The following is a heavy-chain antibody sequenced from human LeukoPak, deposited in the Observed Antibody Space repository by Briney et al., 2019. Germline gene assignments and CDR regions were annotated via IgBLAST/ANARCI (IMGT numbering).Heavy chain of an antibody. V-gene: IGHV3-23*01. D-gene: IGHD2-15*01. CDR2: ICGSGGST. CDR1: GFTFSSYA. J-gene: IGHJ6*02. Sequence: GGSLRLSCAASGFTFSSYAMSWLRQAPGEGLEWVSSICGSGGSTYYADSVKGRFTISRDNSKNTLYLQMNSLRAEDTAVYYCAKLFPDCSGGSCYSYLDYYYGMDVWGQGTTVTVSS. CDR3: AKLFPDCSGGSCYSYLDYYYGMDV.